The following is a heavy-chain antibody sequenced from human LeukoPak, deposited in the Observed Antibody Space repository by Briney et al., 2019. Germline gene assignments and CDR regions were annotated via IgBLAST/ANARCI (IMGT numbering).Heavy chain of an antibody. D-gene: IGHD3-3*01. Sequence: SETLSLTCTVSGGSISSYYWSWIRQPPGKGLEWIGEINHSGSTNYNPSLKSRVTISVDTSKNQFSLKLSSVTAADTAVYYCARHGHFDFWRELYYYYYYMDVWGKGTTVTVSS. CDR2: INHSGST. V-gene: IGHV4-34*01. CDR3: ARHGHFDFWRELYYYYYYMDV. J-gene: IGHJ6*03. CDR1: GGSISSYY.